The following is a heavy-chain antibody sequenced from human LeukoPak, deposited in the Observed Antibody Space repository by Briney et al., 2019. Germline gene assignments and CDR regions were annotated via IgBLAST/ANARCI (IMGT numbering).Heavy chain of an antibody. CDR1: GYSFTNW. V-gene: IGHV5-51*01. CDR3: AGARHGDYRWDY. Sequence: LKXSCKDSGYSFTNWIGWVRQMPGKGLEWMGIIHSADSNTKYSPSFQGQVTISADKSISTAYLQWSGLKASDTAMYYCAGARHGDYRWDYWGQGTLVTVSS. J-gene: IGHJ4*02. D-gene: IGHD4-17*01. CDR2: IHSADSNT.